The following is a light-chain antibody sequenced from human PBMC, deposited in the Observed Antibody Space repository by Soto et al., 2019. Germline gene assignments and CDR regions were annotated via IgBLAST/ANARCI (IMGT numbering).Light chain of an antibody. CDR3: QQYNDCRPGT. Sequence: EIVMTQSPATLSVSPGERATLSCRASQSLSTNLAWYQHNPGQAPRLLIYGASTRATGVSDRFSGTATGTEFILTISSLQSEAFAVYYCQQYNDCRPGTFGQGTKVEIK. CDR1: QSLSTN. J-gene: IGKJ1*01. V-gene: IGKV3-15*01. CDR2: GAS.